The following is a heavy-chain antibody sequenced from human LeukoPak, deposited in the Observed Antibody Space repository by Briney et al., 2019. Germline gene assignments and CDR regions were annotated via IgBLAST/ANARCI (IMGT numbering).Heavy chain of an antibody. CDR1: GFIFSSHW. V-gene: IGHV3-33*08. J-gene: IGHJ4*02. CDR2: IWYDGSNK. D-gene: IGHD5-12*01. CDR3: VRVRVATMGPPDY. Sequence: GVSLRLSCAASGFIFSSHWMSWVRQAPGKGGEWVAVIWYDGSNKKYVDSVKGRFTISRDNSKNTLYLQMNSLRAEDTAVYYCVRVRVATMGPPDYWGQGTLVTVSS.